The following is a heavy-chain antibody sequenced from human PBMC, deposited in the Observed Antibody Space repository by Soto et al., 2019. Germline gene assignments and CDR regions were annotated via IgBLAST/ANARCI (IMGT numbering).Heavy chain of an antibody. CDR3: ARDLATVTTSRGWYFDL. CDR2: ISSSSSTI. J-gene: IGHJ2*01. Sequence: EVQLVESGGGLVQPGGSLRLSCAASGFTFSSYSMNWVRQAPGKGLEWVSYISSSSSTIYYADSVKGRFTISRDNAKNSLYLQMNSLRADDTAVYYCARDLATVTTSRGWYFDLWGRGTLVTVSS. CDR1: GFTFSSYS. D-gene: IGHD4-17*01. V-gene: IGHV3-48*01.